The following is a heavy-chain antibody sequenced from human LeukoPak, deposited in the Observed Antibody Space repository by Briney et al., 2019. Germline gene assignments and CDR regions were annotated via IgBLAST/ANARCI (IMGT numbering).Heavy chain of an antibody. J-gene: IGHJ4*02. CDR2: IWYDGSNK. CDR3: ARYSSGSYFGDY. V-gene: IGHV3-33*01. D-gene: IGHD3-10*01. CDR1: GFTFTSYG. Sequence: GGSLRLSCAASGFTFTSYGMHWVRQAPGKGLEWVAVIWYDGSNKYYADSVKGRFTISRDNSKNTPYLLMNSLRAEDTAVYYCARYSSGSYFGDYWGQGTLVTVSS.